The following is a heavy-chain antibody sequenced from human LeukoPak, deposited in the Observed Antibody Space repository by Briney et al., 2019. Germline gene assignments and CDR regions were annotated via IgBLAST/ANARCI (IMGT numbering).Heavy chain of an antibody. CDR3: ARFYGAGSSLPNDY. D-gene: IGHD3-10*01. V-gene: IGHV1-69*06. Sequence: GASVKVSCKASGGTFSSYAISWVRQAPGQGLEWMGGIIPIFGTATYARKFQGRVTITADKSTSTAYMELSSLRSEDTAVYYCARFYGAGSSLPNDYWGQGTLVTVSS. CDR2: IIPIFGTA. CDR1: GGTFSSYA. J-gene: IGHJ4*02.